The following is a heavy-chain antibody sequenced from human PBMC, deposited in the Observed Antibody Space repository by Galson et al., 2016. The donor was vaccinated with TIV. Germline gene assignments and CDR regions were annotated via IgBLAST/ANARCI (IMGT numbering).Heavy chain of an antibody. CDR2: TYYTSKWNT. D-gene: IGHD4-17*01. J-gene: IGHJ6*02. V-gene: IGHV6-1*01. CDR1: GDSVSGNTAA. Sequence: CAISGDSVSGNTAAWNWVRQSPSRGLEWLGRTYYTSKWNTDYAVSVKGRIIIRPDTSMNQFSLKLSSVSAADTAVYYCVREGSTVTMHHYFGMDVWGQGASVTVSS. CDR3: VREGSTVTMHHYFGMDV.